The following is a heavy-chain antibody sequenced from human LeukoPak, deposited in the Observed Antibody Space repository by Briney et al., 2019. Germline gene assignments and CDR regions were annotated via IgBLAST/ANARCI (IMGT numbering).Heavy chain of an antibody. Sequence: PSETLSLTCTVSGGSISSSSYYWGWIRQPPGKGLEWIGSIYYSGSTYYNPSLKSRVTISVDTSKNRFSLKLSSVTAADTAVYYCARVIRERFLEWLRKGSWFDPWGQGTLVTVSS. CDR3: ARVIRERFLEWLRKGSWFDP. J-gene: IGHJ5*02. CDR2: IYYSGST. D-gene: IGHD3-3*01. V-gene: IGHV4-39*07. CDR1: GGSISSSSYY.